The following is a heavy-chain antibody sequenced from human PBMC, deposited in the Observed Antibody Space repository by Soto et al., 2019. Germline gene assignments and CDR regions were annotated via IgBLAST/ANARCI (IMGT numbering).Heavy chain of an antibody. D-gene: IGHD1-26*01. CDR2: ISFDDSNK. Sequence: GGSLRLSCAASGFTFSSYAMSWVRQAPGKGLEWVAVISFDDSNKYYADSVKGRFTISRDNSKNTLYLQMNSMRAEDTAVYYCARSGASGSYQYFQHWGQGTLVTVSS. CDR1: GFTFSSYA. CDR3: ARSGASGSYQYFQH. J-gene: IGHJ1*01. V-gene: IGHV3-30-3*01.